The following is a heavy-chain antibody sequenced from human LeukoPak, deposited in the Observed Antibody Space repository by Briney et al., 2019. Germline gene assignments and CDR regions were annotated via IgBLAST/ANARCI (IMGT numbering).Heavy chain of an antibody. CDR1: GFTFSSYA. Sequence: GGSLRLSCAASGFTFSSYAMHWVRQAPGKGLEWVAVISYGGNSEYYTDSVKGRFTISRDNSKSTLFLQMNSLRAEDTAVYFCAKDCCCSTTSCYVHYFDCWGQGTLVTVSS. CDR2: ISYGGNSE. V-gene: IGHV3-30*18. J-gene: IGHJ4*02. D-gene: IGHD2-2*01. CDR3: AKDCCCSTTSCYVHYFDC.